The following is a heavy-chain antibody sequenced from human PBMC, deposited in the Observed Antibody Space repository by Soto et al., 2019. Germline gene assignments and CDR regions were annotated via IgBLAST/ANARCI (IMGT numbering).Heavy chain of an antibody. Sequence: EVQLVESGGGLVQPGGSLRLSCAASGFTVSSNYMSWVRQAPGKGLEWVSVIYSGGSTYYADSVKGRFTISRDNSKNTLYLQMNSLRAEDTAVYYCARDRPLVGATPVARFDYWGQGTLVTVSS. J-gene: IGHJ4*02. CDR3: ARDRPLVGATPVARFDY. D-gene: IGHD1-26*01. CDR2: IYSGGST. CDR1: GFTVSSNY. V-gene: IGHV3-66*01.